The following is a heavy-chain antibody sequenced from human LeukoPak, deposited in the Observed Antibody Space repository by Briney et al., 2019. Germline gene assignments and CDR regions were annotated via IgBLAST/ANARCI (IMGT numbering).Heavy chain of an antibody. CDR3: AKEVLRVTGGYQNCSDP. V-gene: IGHV3-7*01. Sequence: GSLRLSCAASGFTFSSYWMSWVRQAPGKGLEWVANIKQDGSEKYYVDSVKGRFTISRDNAKNSLYLQMNSLRAEDTAVYYCAKEVLRVTGGYQNCSDPWGRETWSPSPQ. CDR1: GFTFSSYW. D-gene: IGHD2-2*01. J-gene: IGHJ5*02. CDR2: IKQDGSEK.